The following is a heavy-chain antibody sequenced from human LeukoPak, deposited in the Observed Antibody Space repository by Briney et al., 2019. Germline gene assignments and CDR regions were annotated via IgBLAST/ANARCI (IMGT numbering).Heavy chain of an antibody. CDR1: GGSFSGYY. D-gene: IGHD2-2*01. CDR2: INHSGST. J-gene: IGHJ6*03. V-gene: IGHV4-34*01. CDR3: ARGRGRRYCSSTSCYPYYYYYYYMDV. Sequence: SEALSLTCAVYGGSFSGYYWSWIRQPPGKGLEWIGEINHSGSTNYNPSLKSRVTISVDTSKNQLSLKLSSVTAADTAVYYCARGRGRRYCSSTSCYPYYYYYYYMDVWGKGTTVTVSS.